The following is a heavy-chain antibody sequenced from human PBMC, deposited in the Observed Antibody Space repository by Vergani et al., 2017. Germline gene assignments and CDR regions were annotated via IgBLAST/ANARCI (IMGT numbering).Heavy chain of an antibody. CDR2: ISAYNGNT. D-gene: IGHD2-2*02. CDR3: ARVSVVPAAITGAKENDY. CDR1: GYSFTSYW. J-gene: IGHJ4*02. Sequence: VQLVQSGAEVKKPGESLKISCKGSGYSFTSYWIGWVRQMPGKGLEWMGWISAYNGNTNYAQKLQGRVTMTTDTSTSTAYMELRSLRSDDTAVYYCARVSVVPAAITGAKENDYWGQGTLVTVSS. V-gene: IGHV1-18*04.